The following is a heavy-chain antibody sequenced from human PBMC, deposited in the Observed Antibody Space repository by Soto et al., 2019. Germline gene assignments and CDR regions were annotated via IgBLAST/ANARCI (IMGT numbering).Heavy chain of an antibody. D-gene: IGHD6-19*01. CDR3: AKHRGFVAGPFDS. CDR2: ISGNGGSTT. J-gene: IGHJ4*02. CDR1: GITFTNYA. V-gene: IGHV3-23*01. Sequence: EVQLLESGGGLAQPGGSLRLSCAVSGITFTNYAMGWVRQAPGKGLEWVSGISGNGGSTTNYADSVKGRFTISRDNSNSILFLQMNSLRAEDTAVYYCAKHRGFVAGPFDSWGQGTLVIVSS.